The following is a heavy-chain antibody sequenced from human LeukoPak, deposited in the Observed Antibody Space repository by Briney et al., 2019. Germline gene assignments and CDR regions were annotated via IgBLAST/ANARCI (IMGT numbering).Heavy chain of an antibody. J-gene: IGHJ6*03. CDR2: INPNSGGT. Sequence: GASVKVSCKASGYTFTGYYIYWVRQAPGQGLEWMGWINPNSGGTNYAQKLQGRVTMTRATSNSTAYMEVSRLRSDDTAVYYCARDYDPDYYYNIDVWGKGTMITVSS. V-gene: IGHV1-2*02. CDR3: ARDYDPDYYYNIDV. CDR1: GYTFTGYY. D-gene: IGHD3-3*01.